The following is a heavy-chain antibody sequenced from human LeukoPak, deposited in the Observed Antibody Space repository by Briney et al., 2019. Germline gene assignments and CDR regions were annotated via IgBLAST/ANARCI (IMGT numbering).Heavy chain of an antibody. CDR1: GFTFSSYA. CDR3: ARTPYLYFGSGSYQFDY. D-gene: IGHD3-10*01. J-gene: IGHJ4*02. Sequence: GGSLRLSCAASGFTFSSYAMSWVRQAPGKGLEWVSGTSGSNTYYADSVKGRFTISRDNSKNTLYLRMNSLRAEDTAVCFCARTPYLYFGSGSYQFDYWGQGTLVTVSS. V-gene: IGHV3-23*01. CDR2: TSGSNT.